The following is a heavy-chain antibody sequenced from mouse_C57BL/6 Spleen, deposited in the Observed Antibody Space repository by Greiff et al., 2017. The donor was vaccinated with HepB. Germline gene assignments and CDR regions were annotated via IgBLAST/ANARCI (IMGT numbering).Heavy chain of an antibody. Sequence: DVQLQESGGGLVKPGGSLKLSCAASGFTFSDYGMHWVRQAPEKGLEWVAYISSGSSTIYYADTVKGRFTISRDNAKNTLFLQMTSLRSEDTAMYYCARSGNYAMDYWGQGTSVTVSS. J-gene: IGHJ4*01. V-gene: IGHV5-17*01. CDR2: ISSGSSTI. CDR3: ARSGNYAMDY. D-gene: IGHD1-1*01. CDR1: GFTFSDYG.